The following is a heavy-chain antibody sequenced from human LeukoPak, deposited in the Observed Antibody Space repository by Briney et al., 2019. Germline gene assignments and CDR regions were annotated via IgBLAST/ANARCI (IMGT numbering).Heavy chain of an antibody. Sequence: SETLSLTCGVSGYSISNGRYWAWIRQPPGKGLEWLGSVFHDGSTYYSSSLKDRVTISVDTSKNQFSLKLRSVTATDTAIYYCARSLSVAGIDYWGQGTRVTVSS. CDR2: VFHDGST. V-gene: IGHV4-38-2*01. CDR1: GYSISNGRY. D-gene: IGHD2-21*01. CDR3: ARSLSVAGIDY. J-gene: IGHJ4*02.